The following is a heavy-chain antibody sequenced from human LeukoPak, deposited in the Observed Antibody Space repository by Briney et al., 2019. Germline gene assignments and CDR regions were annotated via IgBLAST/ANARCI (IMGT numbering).Heavy chain of an antibody. Sequence: ASVKVSCKGSGYSFTSYGIIWVRQAPGQGLEWVGWISPYNGNTNYAQKLQGRVTMTTDTSTSTAYMELRSLRSDDTAVYYCARRVVVAATRTFDYWGQGTLVTVSS. CDR1: GYSFTSYG. V-gene: IGHV1-18*01. D-gene: IGHD2-15*01. J-gene: IGHJ4*02. CDR2: ISPYNGNT. CDR3: ARRVVVAATRTFDY.